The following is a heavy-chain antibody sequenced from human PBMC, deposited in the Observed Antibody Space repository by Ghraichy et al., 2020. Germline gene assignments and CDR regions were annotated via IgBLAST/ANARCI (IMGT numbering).Heavy chain of an antibody. CDR3: ARDAAYYDSSGYSWFDP. D-gene: IGHD3-22*01. V-gene: IGHV3-21*01. CDR1: GFTFSSYS. CDR2: ISSSSSYI. J-gene: IGHJ5*02. Sequence: GGSLRLSCAASGFTFSSYSMNWVRQAPGKGLEWVSSISSSSSYIYYADSVKGRFTISRDNAKNSLYLQMNSLRAEDTAVYYCARDAAYYDSSGYSWFDPWGQGTLVTVSS.